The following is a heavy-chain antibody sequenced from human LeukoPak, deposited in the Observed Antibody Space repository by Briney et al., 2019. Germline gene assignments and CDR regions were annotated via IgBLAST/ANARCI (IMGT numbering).Heavy chain of an antibody. CDR3: ARDQWPYWYFDL. CDR2: VYYSGST. V-gene: IGHV4-59*13. J-gene: IGHJ2*01. D-gene: IGHD6-19*01. Sequence: SETLSLTCTVSGGSMNNYYWSWIRQTPGKGLQWIGYVYYSGSTNYNPSLKSRVTISVDTPKNQFFLNLTSVTAADTALYYCARDQWPYWYFDLWGRGTLVTVSS. CDR1: GGSMNNYY.